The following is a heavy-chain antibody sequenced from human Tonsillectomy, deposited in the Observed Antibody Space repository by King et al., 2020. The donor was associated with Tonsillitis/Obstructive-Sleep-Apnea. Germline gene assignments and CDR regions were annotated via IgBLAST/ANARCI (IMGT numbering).Heavy chain of an antibody. Sequence: VQLVESGGGLVQPGGSLRLSCAASGFTVSNNYMSWVRQAPGKGLEWVSVIYGGGSTYSADSVKGRFTISRDNSKNTLYLQMNGLRAEDTAMYYCARSYGNPEDFAYWGQGTLVTVSS. V-gene: IGHV3-66*01. D-gene: IGHD4-11*01. CDR1: GFTVSNNY. CDR3: ARSYGNPEDFAY. J-gene: IGHJ4*02. CDR2: IYGGGST.